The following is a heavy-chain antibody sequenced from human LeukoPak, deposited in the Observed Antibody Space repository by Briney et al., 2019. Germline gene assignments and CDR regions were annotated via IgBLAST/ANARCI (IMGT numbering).Heavy chain of an antibody. CDR2: IYHSGST. CDR1: GGSISSGGYS. CDR3: ARGEVLRFLEWLSSDVAFDI. J-gene: IGHJ3*02. D-gene: IGHD3-3*01. V-gene: IGHV4-30-2*01. Sequence: SQTLSLTCAVSGGSISSGGYSWSWIRQPPGKGLEWIGYIYHSGSTYYNPSLKSRVTISVDRSKNQFSLKLSSVTAADTAVYYCARGEVLRFLEWLSSDVAFDIWGQGTMVTVSS.